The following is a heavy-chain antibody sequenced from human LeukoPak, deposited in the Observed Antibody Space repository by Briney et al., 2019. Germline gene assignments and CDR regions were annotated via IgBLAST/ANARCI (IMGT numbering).Heavy chain of an antibody. CDR1: GFTFSTYE. J-gene: IGHJ6*02. CDR2: ISNSGSSI. CDR3: ESEIYGMAV. Sequence: GGSLRLSCTASGFTFSTYEVNWVRQAPGKGLEWVSYISNSGSSISYADSVKGRFTISRDNAKNSAFLQMNSLRVEDTAVYYCESEIYGMAVWGQGTTVTVSS. V-gene: IGHV3-48*03.